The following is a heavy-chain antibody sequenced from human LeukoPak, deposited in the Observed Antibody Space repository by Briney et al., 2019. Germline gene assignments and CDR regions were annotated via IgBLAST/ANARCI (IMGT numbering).Heavy chain of an antibody. J-gene: IGHJ4*02. CDR3: AKDGIRYYYDSSGYYGDY. Sequence: GGSLRLSCAASGFAFTNYAMNWVRQAPGKGLEWVSGIGARGVHTYYADSVKGRFTISRDNSKHTVYLQLNSLRADDTAIYYCAKDGIRYYYDSSGYYGDYWGQGTLVTVSS. CDR2: IGARGVHT. CDR1: GFAFTNYA. D-gene: IGHD3-22*01. V-gene: IGHV3-23*01.